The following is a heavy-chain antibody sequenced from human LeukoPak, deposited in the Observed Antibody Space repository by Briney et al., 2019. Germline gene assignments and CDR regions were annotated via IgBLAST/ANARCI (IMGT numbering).Heavy chain of an antibody. J-gene: IGHJ4*02. Sequence: KPSETLSLTCDASGGSISSYYWSWIRQPPGKGLEWIGYMYYSGSTNYNPSLKSRVTISVDTSKNQFSLKLTSVTAADTAVYYCAAREGLDWLIYWGQGTLVTVSS. CDR3: AAREGLDWLIY. D-gene: IGHD3-9*01. CDR2: MYYSGST. CDR1: GGSISSYY. V-gene: IGHV4-59*01.